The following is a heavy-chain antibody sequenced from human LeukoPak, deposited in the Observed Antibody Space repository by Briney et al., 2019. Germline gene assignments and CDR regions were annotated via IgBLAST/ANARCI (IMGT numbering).Heavy chain of an antibody. CDR2: IRYDGSNK. J-gene: IGHJ4*02. CDR1: GFTFSSYG. Sequence: RSGGSLRLSCAASGFTFSSYGMHWVRQAPGKGLEGVAFIRYDGSNKYYADSVKGRFTISRDNSKNTLYLQMNSLRAEDTAVYYCARAKYYYGSGSYAIGLPDYWGQGTLVTVSS. CDR3: ARAKYYYGSGSYAIGLPDY. V-gene: IGHV3-30*02. D-gene: IGHD3-10*01.